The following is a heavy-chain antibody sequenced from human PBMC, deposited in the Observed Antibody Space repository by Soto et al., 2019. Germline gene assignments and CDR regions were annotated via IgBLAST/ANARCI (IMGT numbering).Heavy chain of an antibody. CDR1: GGSITSHY. J-gene: IGHJ6*02. CDR3: GMDV. CDR2: IHHSGST. V-gene: IGHV4-59*08. Sequence: SETLSLTCSVSGGSITSHYCSWFRQPPGKGLEWIGYIHHSGSTSYNPSLNSRVTMSVDTSKSQFSLKVSSVTAADTALYYYGMDVWGQGTTVTVSS.